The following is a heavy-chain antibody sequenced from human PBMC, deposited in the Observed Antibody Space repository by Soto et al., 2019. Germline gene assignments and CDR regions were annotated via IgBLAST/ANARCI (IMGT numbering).Heavy chain of an antibody. Sequence: QLQLQESGPGLVKPSETLSLTCTVSGGSISSSSYYWVWLRQPPGKGLEWIGSLYYSVSTYYNPSLKSRVTISVRTSQNQFSLKLSSVTAADTAVYYWERIEISALPTFYAFDIWGQGTMVTVSS. V-gene: IGHV4-39*01. D-gene: IGHD6-6*01. CDR1: GGSISSSSYY. CDR2: LYYSVST. CDR3: ERIEISALPTFYAFDI. J-gene: IGHJ3*02.